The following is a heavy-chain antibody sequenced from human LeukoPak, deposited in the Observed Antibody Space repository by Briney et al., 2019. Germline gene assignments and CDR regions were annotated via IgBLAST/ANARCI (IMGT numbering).Heavy chain of an antibody. V-gene: IGHV1-2*02. CDR2: INPNSGGT. J-gene: IGHJ4*02. CDR3: VRRPSASYDY. D-gene: IGHD6-25*01. Sequence: ASVKVSCKASGYTFTGHYMHWVRQAPGQGLEWMGWINPNSGGTNYAQKFQGRVTMTRDTSISTAYMALSSLRSDDTAVYYCVRRPSASYDYWGQGTLVTVSS. CDR1: GYTFTGHY.